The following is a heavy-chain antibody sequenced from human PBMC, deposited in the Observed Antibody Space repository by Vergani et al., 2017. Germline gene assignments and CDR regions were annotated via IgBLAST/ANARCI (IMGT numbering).Heavy chain of an antibody. CDR1: GGTFSSYG. V-gene: IGHV1-18*01. CDR3: ARGRAVSGKSYYFDY. J-gene: IGHJ4*02. Sequence: QVQLVQSGAEVKKPGSSVKVSCKASGGTFSSYGISWVRQAPGQGLEWMGWISAYNGNTNYAQKLQGRVTMTTDTSTSTAYMELRSLRSDDTAVYYCARGRAVSGKSYYFDYWGQGTLVTVSS. D-gene: IGHD1-14*01. CDR2: ISAYNGNT.